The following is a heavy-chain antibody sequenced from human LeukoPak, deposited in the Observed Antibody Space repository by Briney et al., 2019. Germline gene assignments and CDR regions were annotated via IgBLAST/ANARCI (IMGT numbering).Heavy chain of an antibody. D-gene: IGHD3-22*01. CDR1: GGSLSSYY. J-gene: IGHJ1*01. CDR3: AREGHYYDSSGYSFNYFQH. V-gene: IGHV4-59*01. CDR2: IYYSGST. Sequence: SETLSLTCTVSGGSLSSYYWSWIRQPPGKGLEWIGYIYYSGSTNYNPSLTSRVTISVDTSKHQFSLKLSSVTAADTAVYYCAREGHYYDSSGYSFNYFQHWGQGTLVTVSS.